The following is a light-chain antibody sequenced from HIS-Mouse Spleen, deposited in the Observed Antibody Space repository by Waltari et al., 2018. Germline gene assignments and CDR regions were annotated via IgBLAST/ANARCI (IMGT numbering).Light chain of an antibody. J-gene: IGKJ3*01. CDR3: QQSYSTLT. V-gene: IGKV1-39*01. CDR2: AAS. Sequence: DIQMTQSPSSLSASVGDRVTITCRASQSISSYLNWYQQKPGKAPKLLIYAASSLQSGVPSRFSGIGSGTDFTLTISSLQPEDCATYYCQQSYSTLTFGPGTKVDIK. CDR1: QSISSY.